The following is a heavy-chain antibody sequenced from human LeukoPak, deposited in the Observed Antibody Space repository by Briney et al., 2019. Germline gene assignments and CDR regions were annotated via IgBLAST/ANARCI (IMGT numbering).Heavy chain of an antibody. CDR2: IYYSGST. D-gene: IGHD3-10*01. Sequence: SETLSLTCTVSGVSISSGGYYWSWIRQHPGKGLEWIGYIYYSGSTYYNPSLKSRVTISVDTSKNQFSLRLSSVTAADTAVYYCARGLGVRGVIRYYYGMDVWGQGTTVTVSS. V-gene: IGHV4-31*03. J-gene: IGHJ6*02. CDR1: GVSISSGGYY. CDR3: ARGLGVRGVIRYYYGMDV.